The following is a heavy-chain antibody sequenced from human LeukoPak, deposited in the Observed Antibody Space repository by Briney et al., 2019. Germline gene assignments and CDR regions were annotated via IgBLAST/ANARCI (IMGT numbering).Heavy chain of an antibody. J-gene: IGHJ4*02. CDR3: AKAYGSGWYYYFDY. Sequence: PGGSLRLSCAASGFTFSSYGMHWVRQAPGEGLEWVAFIRPDGSNKYYADSVKGRFTISRDNSKNTLYLQMNSLRAEDTAVYYCAKAYGSGWYYYFDYWGQGTLVTVSS. V-gene: IGHV3-30*02. CDR1: GFTFSSYG. D-gene: IGHD6-19*01. CDR2: IRPDGSNK.